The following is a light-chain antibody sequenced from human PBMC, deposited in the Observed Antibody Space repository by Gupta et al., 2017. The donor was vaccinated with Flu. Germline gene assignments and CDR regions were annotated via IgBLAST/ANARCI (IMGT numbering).Light chain of an antibody. CDR1: QSSDSW. CDR3: KQHSSSPWT. V-gene: IGKV1-5*03. J-gene: IGKJ1*01. CDR2: KAS. Sequence: DIQMTQSPSTLSASVGDRVTITCRASQSSDSWLAWYQQKPGKAPKLLIYKASNRESGVPSRFSGSGSGTEFTLTISSRQPDDFATYYCKQHSSSPWTFGQGTTVEIK.